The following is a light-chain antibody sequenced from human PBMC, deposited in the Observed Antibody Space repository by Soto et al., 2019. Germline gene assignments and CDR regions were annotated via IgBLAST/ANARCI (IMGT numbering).Light chain of an antibody. J-gene: IGKJ1*01. CDR1: QSVGSN. CDR2: GAS. V-gene: IGKV3-15*01. Sequence: EIVMTQSPATLSVSPGERATLSCRASQSVGSNLAWYQQKPGQAPRLLIYGASTRATGIPARFSGSWSGTECILTISSLQSEDFAIYFCQQYNNWPPDRTFGQGTKVEIK. CDR3: QQYNNWPPDRT.